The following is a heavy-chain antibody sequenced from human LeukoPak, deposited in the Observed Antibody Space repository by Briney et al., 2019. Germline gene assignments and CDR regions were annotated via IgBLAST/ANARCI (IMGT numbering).Heavy chain of an antibody. CDR2: IYTSGST. D-gene: IGHD4-17*01. CDR3: AKASTTVTTPLDY. Sequence: SETLSLTRTVSGGSINSGTYFWSWIRQPAEKGLEWVGHIYTSGSTDYNPSLKSRVTISRDTSTNQFSLRMSSVTATDTAVYYCAKASTTVTTPLDYWGQGTLVTVSS. J-gene: IGHJ4*02. V-gene: IGHV4-61*09. CDR1: GGSINSGTYF.